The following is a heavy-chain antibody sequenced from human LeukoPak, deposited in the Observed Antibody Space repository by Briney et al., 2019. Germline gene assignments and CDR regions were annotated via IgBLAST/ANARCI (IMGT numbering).Heavy chain of an antibody. CDR2: ISGYNGNT. Sequence: ASVKVSCKASGYTFTSYGISWVRHAPGQGLEWMGWISGYNGNTNYAQKLQGRVTMTTDTSTSTAYMELRSLRSDDTAVYYCARDPVDTAAGTFDPWGQGTLVTVSS. D-gene: IGHD5-18*01. J-gene: IGHJ5*02. CDR3: ARDPVDTAAGTFDP. CDR1: GYTFTSYG. V-gene: IGHV1-18*01.